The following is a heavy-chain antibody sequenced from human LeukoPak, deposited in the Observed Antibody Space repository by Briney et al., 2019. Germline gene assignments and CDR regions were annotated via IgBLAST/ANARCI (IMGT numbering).Heavy chain of an antibody. V-gene: IGHV4-4*07. CDR1: GGSIGSYY. CDR2: IYSSGST. CDR3: AREGRYGDYEGY. D-gene: IGHD4-17*01. J-gene: IGHJ4*02. Sequence: PSETLSLTCTVSGGSIGSYYWSWIRQPAGKALEWIGRIYSSGSTNYNPSLKSRVTMSVDTSKNQFSLKLSSVTVADTAVYYCAREGRYGDYEGYWGQGTLVTVSS.